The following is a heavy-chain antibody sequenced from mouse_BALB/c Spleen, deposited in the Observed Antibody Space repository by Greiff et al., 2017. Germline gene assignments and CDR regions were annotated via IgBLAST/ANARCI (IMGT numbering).Heavy chain of an antibody. Sequence: EVQLQESGPELVKPGASVKISCKASGYTFTDYNMHWVKQSHGKSLEWIGYIYPYNGGTGYNQKFKSKATLTVDNSSSTAYMELRSLTSEDSAVYYCARLYDGYYFYFDYWGQGTTLTVSS. CDR2: IYPYNGGT. D-gene: IGHD2-3*01. CDR3: ARLYDGYYFYFDY. CDR1: GYTFTDYN. V-gene: IGHV1S29*02. J-gene: IGHJ2*01.